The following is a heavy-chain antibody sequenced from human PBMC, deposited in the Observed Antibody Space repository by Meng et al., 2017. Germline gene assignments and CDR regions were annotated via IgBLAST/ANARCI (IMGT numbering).Heavy chain of an antibody. CDR3: VRDEDISAAGKLFGDY. J-gene: IGHJ4*02. CDR2: IDPNSGVT. V-gene: IGHV1-2*06. Sequence: QVQVVQAGAEVKQPGASMKVSCTPTRYTFTAYNRHWVRQAPGQGLDWMGRIDPNSGVTEYAQKFQGRVTVTGDTSISTAYMELSRLRSDDTAIYYCVRDEDISAAGKLFGDYWGQGTLVTVSS. D-gene: IGHD6-13*01. CDR1: RYTFTAYN.